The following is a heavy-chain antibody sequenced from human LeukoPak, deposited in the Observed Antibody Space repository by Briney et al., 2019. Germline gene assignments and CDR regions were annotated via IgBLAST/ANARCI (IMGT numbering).Heavy chain of an antibody. V-gene: IGHV3-74*01. CDR2: INSEGSST. Sequence: GGSRRLSCAASGFTFSSYWMHWVRQAPGKGLVWVSRINSEGSSTRYADSVKGRFTISRDNAKNTLYLQMNSLRAEDTAVYYCARDLTVVDFDYWGQGTLVTVSS. D-gene: IGHD4-23*01. CDR3: ARDLTVVDFDY. CDR1: GFTFSSYW. J-gene: IGHJ4*02.